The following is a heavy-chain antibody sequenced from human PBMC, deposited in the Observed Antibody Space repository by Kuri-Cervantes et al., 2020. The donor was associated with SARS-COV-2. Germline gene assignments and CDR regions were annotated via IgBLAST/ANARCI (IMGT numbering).Heavy chain of an antibody. J-gene: IGHJ5*02. Sequence: GTLRLTCAASGFTFNTYSMDWVRMAPGKGLVWVSRINSDGSSTSYADSVKGRFTISRDNAKNTLYLQMNSLRAEDTAVYYCARDPNANHNNWFDPWGQGTLVTVSS. CDR2: INSDGSST. D-gene: IGHD4/OR15-4a*01. V-gene: IGHV3-74*01. CDR3: ARDPNANHNNWFDP. CDR1: GFTFNTYS.